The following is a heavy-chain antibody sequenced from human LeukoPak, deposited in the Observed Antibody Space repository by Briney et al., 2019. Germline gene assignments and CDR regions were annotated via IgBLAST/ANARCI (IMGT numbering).Heavy chain of an antibody. CDR2: ISAYDGKT. CDR3: VRSSGRYSNL. D-gene: IGHD1-26*01. Sequence: ASVKVSCKASGYTFTDYGVSWVRQAPGQGLEWMGWISAYDGKTKFNPKVQDRVTLTIDTSATTAFMDLRSLRFDDTAVYYCVRSSGRYSNLWGQGTLVIVSS. CDR1: GYTFTDYG. J-gene: IGHJ5*02. V-gene: IGHV1-18*01.